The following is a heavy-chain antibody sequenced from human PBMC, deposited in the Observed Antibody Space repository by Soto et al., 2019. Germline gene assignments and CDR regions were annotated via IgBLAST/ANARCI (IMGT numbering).Heavy chain of an antibody. Sequence: EVQLVESGGGLVQPGGSLRLSCAASGFSVSNLYMTWVRQAPGKGLEWVSVISSGGGTYYADSVKGRFTISRDNSKNTLYLEMKSLRAGDTAVYYCARDTLGGAYDFCHGGQGTLVTVSS. CDR3: ARDTLGGAYDFCH. CDR2: ISSGGGT. J-gene: IGHJ4*02. D-gene: IGHD3-3*01. CDR1: GFSVSNLY. V-gene: IGHV3-66*01.